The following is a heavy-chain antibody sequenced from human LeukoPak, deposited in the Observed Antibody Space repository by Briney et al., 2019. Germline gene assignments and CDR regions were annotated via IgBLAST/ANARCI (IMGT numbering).Heavy chain of an antibody. J-gene: IGHJ4*02. Sequence: ASVKVSCKVSGYTFTDYYMHWVRQAPGQGLEWMGWINPDNGITNYAQKLQGRVTMTRDTSISTAYMELSGLRSDDTAVYYCSRGRVVVPATRIPPLDYRGQGTLVSVSS. D-gene: IGHD2-21*02. CDR3: SRGRVVVPATRIPPLDY. CDR2: INPDNGIT. CDR1: GYTFTDYY. V-gene: IGHV1-2*02.